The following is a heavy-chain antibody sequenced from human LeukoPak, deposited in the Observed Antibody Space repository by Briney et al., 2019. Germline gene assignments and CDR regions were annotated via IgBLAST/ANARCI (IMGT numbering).Heavy chain of an antibody. D-gene: IGHD3-3*01. CDR2: INWNGGST. V-gene: IGHV3-20*04. CDR3: AKGGFDFWSGYPFDY. CDR1: GFTFDDYG. J-gene: IGHJ4*02. Sequence: GGSLRLSCAASGFTFDDYGMSWVRQAPGKGLEWVSGINWNGGSTGYADSVKGRFTISRDNSKNTLYLQMNSLRAEDTAVYYCAKGGFDFWSGYPFDYWGQGTLVTVSS.